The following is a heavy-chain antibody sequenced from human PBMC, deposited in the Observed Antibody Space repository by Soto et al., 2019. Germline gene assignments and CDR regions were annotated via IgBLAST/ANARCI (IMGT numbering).Heavy chain of an antibody. V-gene: IGHV3-33*01. D-gene: IGHD6-19*01. Sequence: GGAPRLSFAASWFTFSRYWLHWVRQAPGKGLEWVAVIWYDGSNKYYADSVKGRFTISRDNSKNTLYLQMNSLRAEDTAVYYCARGDSSGWYEIDYWGQGTLVTVSS. J-gene: IGHJ4*02. CDR1: WFTFSRYW. CDR2: IWYDGSNK. CDR3: ARGDSSGWYEIDY.